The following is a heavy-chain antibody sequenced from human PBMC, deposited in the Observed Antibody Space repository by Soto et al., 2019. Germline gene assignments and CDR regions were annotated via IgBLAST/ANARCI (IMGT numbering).Heavy chain of an antibody. J-gene: IGHJ4*02. CDR2: ISYDGSNK. Sequence: GGSLRLSCAASGFTFSSYAMHWVRQAPGKGLEWVAVISYDGSNKYYADSVKGRFTISRDNSKNTLYLQMNSLRAEDTAVYYCARVTIAAAVFHYFDYWGQGTLVTVSS. D-gene: IGHD6-13*01. V-gene: IGHV3-30-3*01. CDR1: GFTFSSYA. CDR3: ARVTIAAAVFHYFDY.